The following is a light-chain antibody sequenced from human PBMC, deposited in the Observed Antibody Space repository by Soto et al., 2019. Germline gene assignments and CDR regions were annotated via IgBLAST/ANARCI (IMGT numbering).Light chain of an antibody. CDR1: QSVSSN. J-gene: IGKJ1*01. CDR2: GAS. CDR3: QQYNNWPRWT. Sequence: EIVMTQSPATLSVSPGERATLSCRASQSVSSNLAWYQQKPGQAPRLLIYGASTRATGIPARFSGSGSGTEFTLTISSLQSEDFAVYYCQQYNNWPRWTFGQGTKVELK. V-gene: IGKV3-15*01.